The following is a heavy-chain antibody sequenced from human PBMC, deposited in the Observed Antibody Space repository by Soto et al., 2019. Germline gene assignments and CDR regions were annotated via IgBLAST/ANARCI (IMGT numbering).Heavy chain of an antibody. D-gene: IGHD6-13*01. CDR1: GFTFSSYG. CDR3: ARSGIAAAGTLDY. Sequence: QVQLVESGGGVVQPGRSLRLSCAASGFTFSSYGMHWVRQAPGTGLEWVAVIWYDGSNKYYADSVKGRFTISRDNSKNTLYLQMNSLRAEDMAVYYCARSGIAAAGTLDYWGQGTLVTVSS. CDR2: IWYDGSNK. J-gene: IGHJ4*02. V-gene: IGHV3-33*01.